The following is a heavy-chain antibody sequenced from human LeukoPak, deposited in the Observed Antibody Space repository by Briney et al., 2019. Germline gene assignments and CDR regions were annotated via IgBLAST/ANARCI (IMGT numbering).Heavy chain of an antibody. Sequence: SVTVSCKASGGTFSSYAISWVRQAPGQGLEWMGRIIPIFGTANYAQKFQGRVTITTNESTSTAYMELSSLRSADTAVYYCARARSQTYFDYCGQGTLVTVSS. J-gene: IGHJ4*02. V-gene: IGHV1-69*05. CDR2: IIPIFGTA. CDR3: ARARSQTYFDY. CDR1: GGTFSSYA.